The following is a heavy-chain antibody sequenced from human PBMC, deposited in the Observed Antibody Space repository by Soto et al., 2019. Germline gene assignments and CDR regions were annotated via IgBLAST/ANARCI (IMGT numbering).Heavy chain of an antibody. CDR1: GDSISNYY. CDR2: IYHSGST. J-gene: IGHJ4*02. CDR3: ARASTTVTTLDY. Sequence: SETLSLTCTVSGDSISNYYWSWIRQPPGKGLEWIGYIYHSGSTYYNPSLKSRVTISVDRSKNQFSLKLSSVTAADTAVYYCARASTTVTTLDYWGQGTLVTVS. V-gene: IGHV4-59*12. D-gene: IGHD4-17*01.